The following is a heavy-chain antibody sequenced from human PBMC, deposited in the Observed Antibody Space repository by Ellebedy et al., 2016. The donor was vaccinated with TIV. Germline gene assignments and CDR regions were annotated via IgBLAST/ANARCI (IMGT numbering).Heavy chain of an antibody. Sequence: AASVKVSCKASGYTFTNYYIHWVRQAPGQGLEWMGIIDPSDGVTNYPQKFQGRVTITRDTSTSTLYMQLISLRSEDTAVYSCAREARGTGGFDPWGQGTLVTVSS. CDR1: GYTFTNYY. J-gene: IGHJ5*02. D-gene: IGHD2-8*02. CDR2: IDPSDGVT. CDR3: AREARGTGGFDP. V-gene: IGHV1-46*01.